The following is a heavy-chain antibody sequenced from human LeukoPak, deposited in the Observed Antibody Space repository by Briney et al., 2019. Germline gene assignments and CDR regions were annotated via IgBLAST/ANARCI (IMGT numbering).Heavy chain of an antibody. J-gene: IGHJ4*02. CDR3: ARADYDFWSGYSPADY. CDR2: ISAYNGNT. D-gene: IGHD3-3*01. V-gene: IGHV1-18*01. CDR1: GYTFTSYG. Sequence: GASVKVSCKASGYTFTSYGISWVRQAPGQGLEWMGWISAYNGNTNYAQKLQGRVTMTTDTSTSTAYMELRSLRSDDTAVYYCARADYDFWSGYSPADYWGQGTLVTVSS.